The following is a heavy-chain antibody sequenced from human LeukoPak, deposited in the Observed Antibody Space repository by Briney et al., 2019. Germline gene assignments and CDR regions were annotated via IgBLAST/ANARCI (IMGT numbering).Heavy chain of an antibody. J-gene: IGHJ4*02. D-gene: IGHD3-22*01. V-gene: IGHV4-59*01. CDR3: ARSRYDNNNYYGEMDY. CDR2: IYYSGST. Sequence: ETLSLTCTVSGGSIRSYYWSWIRQPPGKGLEWIGYIYYSGSTKYKPSLQSRVTLSVDTSKNQFSLKLSSVTAADTAVYYCARSRYDNNNYYGEMDYWGQGTLVTVSS. CDR1: GGSIRSYY.